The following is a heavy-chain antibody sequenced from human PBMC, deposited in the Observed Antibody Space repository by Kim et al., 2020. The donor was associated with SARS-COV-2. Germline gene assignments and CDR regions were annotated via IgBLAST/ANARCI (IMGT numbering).Heavy chain of an antibody. CDR1: GGSVNTTTYY. V-gene: IGHV4-39*01. J-gene: IGHJ6*01. Sequence: SETLSLTCTVSGGSVNTTTYYWGWIRQPPGKGLEWIGSIHYGGVTYYNPSLKRRVNISVDASKNQFSVKLSSVTAADTAVYYCARHSGSYSLSYYGMDV. D-gene: IGHD1-26*01. CDR2: IHYGGVT. CDR3: ARHSGSYSLSYYGMDV.